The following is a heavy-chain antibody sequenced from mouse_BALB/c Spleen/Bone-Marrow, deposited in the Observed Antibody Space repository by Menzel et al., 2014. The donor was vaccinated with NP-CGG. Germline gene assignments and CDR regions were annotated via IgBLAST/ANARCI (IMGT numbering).Heavy chain of an antibody. J-gene: IGHJ4*01. CDR1: GYAFSSYW. CDR3: ARWLPAMDY. CDR2: IYPGDGDT. D-gene: IGHD2-2*01. V-gene: IGHV1-80*01. Sequence: VKLMESGAELVRPGSSVKISCKASGYAFSSYWMSWVKQRPGQGLEWIGQIYPGDGDTNYNGKFKGKATLTADKSSSTAYMQLSSLTSEDSAVYFCARWLPAMDYWGQGTSVTVSS.